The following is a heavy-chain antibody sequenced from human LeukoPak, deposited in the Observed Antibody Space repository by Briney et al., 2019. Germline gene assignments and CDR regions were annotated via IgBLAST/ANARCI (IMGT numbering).Heavy chain of an antibody. CDR3: ARVQDYGGNGVDWFDP. V-gene: IGHV4-31*03. Sequence: SETLSLTCTVSGGSISSGGYYWSWIRQHPGKGLKWIGYIYYSGSTYYNPSLKSRVTISVDTSKNQFSLKLSSVTAADTAVYYCARVQDYGGNGVDWFDPWGQGTLVTVSS. J-gene: IGHJ5*02. D-gene: IGHD4-17*01. CDR1: GGSISSGGYY. CDR2: IYYSGST.